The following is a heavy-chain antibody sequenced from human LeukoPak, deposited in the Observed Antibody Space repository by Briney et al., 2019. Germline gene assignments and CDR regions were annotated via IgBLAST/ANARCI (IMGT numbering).Heavy chain of an antibody. J-gene: IGHJ4*02. V-gene: IGHV3-33*01. D-gene: IGHD1-26*01. Sequence: GGSLRLSCAASGFTFRSYGMNWVRQAPGKGLEWVAVIWYDGSNKYYGNSVKGRFTISRDNSKNTLYLQMNSQRAEDTAVYYCGRETYRLDYWGQGTLVTVSS. CDR3: GRETYRLDY. CDR1: GFTFRSYG. CDR2: IWYDGSNK.